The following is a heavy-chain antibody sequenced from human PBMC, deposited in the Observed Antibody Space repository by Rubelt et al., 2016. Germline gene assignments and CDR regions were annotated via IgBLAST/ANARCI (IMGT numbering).Heavy chain of an antibody. CDR1: GFSLNTIGVG. CDR2: LHWNDDK. J-gene: IGHJ4*02. CDR3: AHCRETEIFDF. Sequence: QITLMESGPTLVRPTKTLTLTCTFSGFSLNTIGVGVGWILQPPGKALEWLAVLHWNDDKRSSPSMESMPPITKATSKNQVVLTMPTMDHLETAKYYCAHCRETEIFDFWGQGTLVTVSS. D-gene: IGHD1-14*01. V-gene: IGHV2-5*01.